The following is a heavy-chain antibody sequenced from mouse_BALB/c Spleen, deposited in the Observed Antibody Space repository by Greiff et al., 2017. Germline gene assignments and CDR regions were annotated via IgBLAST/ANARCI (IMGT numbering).Heavy chain of an antibody. Sequence: VQLQQSGPSLVKPSQTLSLTCSVTGASITSGDWNWFRKFPGNKLEYMGYISYSGSTYYNPSLKSRIPITQDTSKNQYSLQMDSVTTEDTATYFCARTGVYGHYRAWFAYWGQGTLVTVSA. J-gene: IGHJ3*01. V-gene: IGHV3-8*02. CDR3: ARTGVYGHYRAWFAY. D-gene: IGHD2-1*01. CDR1: GASITSGD. CDR2: ISYSGST.